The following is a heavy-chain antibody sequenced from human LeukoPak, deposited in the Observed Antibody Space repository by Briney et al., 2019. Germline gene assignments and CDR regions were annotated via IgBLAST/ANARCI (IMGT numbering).Heavy chain of an antibody. D-gene: IGHD3-22*01. CDR3: ARGPYYYDSSGSDSVIDY. CDR1: GFTFSNYW. J-gene: IGHJ4*02. V-gene: IGHV3-7*01. Sequence: GGSLRLSCAASGFTFSNYWMTWVRQAPGKGLEWVANIKPDGSKKSYADSVKGRFTISRDNAKNSLYLQMNSLRVEDTAAYYCARGPYYYDSSGSDSVIDYWGQGTLVTVSS. CDR2: IKPDGSKK.